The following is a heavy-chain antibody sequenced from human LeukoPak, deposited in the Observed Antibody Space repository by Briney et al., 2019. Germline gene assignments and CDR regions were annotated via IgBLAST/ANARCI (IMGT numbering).Heavy chain of an antibody. J-gene: IGHJ6*02. CDR1: GGSFSGYY. V-gene: IGHV4-34*01. D-gene: IGHD2-8*01. CDR2: INHSGST. Sequence: SETLSLTCAVYGGSFSGYYWSWIRQPPGKGLEWIGEINHSGSTNYNPSLKRRGTISVETYKKQLSLKVSSVTAADTAVYYCARAMRSVYYNYYYYGMDVWGQGTTVTVSS. CDR3: ARAMRSVYYNYYYYGMDV.